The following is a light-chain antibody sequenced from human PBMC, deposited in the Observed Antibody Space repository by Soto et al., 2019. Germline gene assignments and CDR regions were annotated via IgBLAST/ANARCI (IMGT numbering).Light chain of an antibody. CDR2: ENN. J-gene: IGLJ2*01. CDR3: GTWDTSLSGGV. V-gene: IGLV1-51*02. CDR1: SPNIGRNY. Sequence: QSALTQPPSVSAAPGQKVTISCSGSSPNIGRNYVCWYQQLPGSAPKLLIYENNKRPSGIPDRFSGSKSGTSATLDITGLQSGNEADYFCGTWDTSLSGGVFGGGTKVTVL.